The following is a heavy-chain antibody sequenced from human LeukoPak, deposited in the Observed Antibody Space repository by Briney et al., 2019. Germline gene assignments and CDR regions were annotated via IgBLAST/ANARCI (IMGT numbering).Heavy chain of an antibody. CDR3: AKALYRYCSGGSCYLVDY. CDR2: ISWNSGSI. CDR1: GFTFDDYA. J-gene: IGHJ4*02. D-gene: IGHD2-15*01. Sequence: PGGSLRLSCAASGFTFDDYAMHWVRQAPGKGLEWVSGISWNSGSIGYADSVKGRFTISRDNAKNSLYLQMNSLRAEDTALYYCAKALYRYCSGGSCYLVDYWGQGTLVTVSS. V-gene: IGHV3-9*01.